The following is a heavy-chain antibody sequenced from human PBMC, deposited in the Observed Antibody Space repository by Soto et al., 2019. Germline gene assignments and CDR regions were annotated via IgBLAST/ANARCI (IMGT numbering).Heavy chain of an antibody. Sequence: XSVKVSFKASGYTFTSYGISLVRHTPGQGLEWMGWISAYNGNTNYAQKLQGRVTMTTDTSTSTAYMELRSLRSDDTAVYYCARTIVVVPAAIPYYMDVWGKGTTVTVSS. CDR2: ISAYNGNT. D-gene: IGHD2-2*01. V-gene: IGHV1-18*01. CDR1: GYTFTSYG. J-gene: IGHJ6*03. CDR3: ARTIVVVPAAIPYYMDV.